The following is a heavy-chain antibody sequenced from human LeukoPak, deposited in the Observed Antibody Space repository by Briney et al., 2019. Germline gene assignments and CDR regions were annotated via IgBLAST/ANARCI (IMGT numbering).Heavy chain of an antibody. CDR3: ARSRNGGNKRSNWFDP. CDR2: INHSGST. Sequence: SETLSLTCAVYGGSFSGYYRSWIRQPPGKGLEWIGEINHSGSTNYNPSLKSRVTISVDTSKNQFSLKLSSVTAADTAVEYCARSRNGGNKRSNWFDPWGQGTLVTVSS. D-gene: IGHD4-23*01. J-gene: IGHJ5*02. V-gene: IGHV4-34*01. CDR1: GGSFSGYY.